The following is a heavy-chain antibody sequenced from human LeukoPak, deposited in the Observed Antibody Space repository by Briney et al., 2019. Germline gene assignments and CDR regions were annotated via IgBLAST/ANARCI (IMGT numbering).Heavy chain of an antibody. CDR3: ASDEGNYFDY. CDR2: ISRNSTYI. CDR1: GFTFSSYI. J-gene: IGHJ4*02. Sequence: PGGSLRLSCAASGFTFSSYIMNWVRQAPGKGLEWVAPISRNSTYIHYADSVKGRFTISRDNARNSLFLQMNSLRAEDTAIYYCASDEGNYFDYWGQGTLVTVSS. V-gene: IGHV3-21*01.